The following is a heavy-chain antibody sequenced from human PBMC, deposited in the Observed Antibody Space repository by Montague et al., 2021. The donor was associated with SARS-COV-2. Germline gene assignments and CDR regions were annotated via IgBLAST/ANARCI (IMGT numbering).Heavy chain of an antibody. J-gene: IGHJ4*02. CDR3: ARVGFGYCSGGSCYRAFDY. D-gene: IGHD2-15*01. Sequence: SETLSLTCTVSGGSISSYYWSWIRQPPGKGLEWIGYIYYSGSNNYNPSLKSRVTISVDTSKNQFSLKLSSVTAADTAVYYCARVGFGYCSGGSCYRAFDYWGQGTLVTVSS. V-gene: IGHV4-59*01. CDR2: IYYSGSN. CDR1: GGSISSYY.